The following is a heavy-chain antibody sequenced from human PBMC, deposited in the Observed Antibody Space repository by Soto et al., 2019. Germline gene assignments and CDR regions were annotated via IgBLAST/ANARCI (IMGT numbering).Heavy chain of an antibody. CDR3: ATGVIWIGYFTVDS. J-gene: IGHJ4*02. D-gene: IGHD3-3*01. V-gene: IGHV1-69*13. Sequence: SVKVSCKASGGSVGKSAINCVRQTPGQGLEWLGGFIPVYRTLNYAQKFQGRVTITADESTGTAYMTLSSLASDDTAVYYCATGVIWIGYFTVDSWGQGTRVTVSS. CDR2: FIPVYRTL. CDR1: GGSVGKSA.